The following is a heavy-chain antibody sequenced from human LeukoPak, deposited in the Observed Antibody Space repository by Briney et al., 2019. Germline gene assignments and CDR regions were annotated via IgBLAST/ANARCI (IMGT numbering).Heavy chain of an antibody. Sequence: GGSLRLSCAASGFTFSNSAVNWVRQVPGKGLEWVSSIDYDSSHIYYAASVRGRFTISRDNARNSVYLQMNSLRVEDTAVYYCARDPLRYLRVGHYDYWGQGTLVAVSS. CDR3: ARDPLRYLRVGHYDY. CDR2: IDYDSSHI. D-gene: IGHD3-9*01. J-gene: IGHJ4*02. V-gene: IGHV3-21*01. CDR1: GFTFSNSA.